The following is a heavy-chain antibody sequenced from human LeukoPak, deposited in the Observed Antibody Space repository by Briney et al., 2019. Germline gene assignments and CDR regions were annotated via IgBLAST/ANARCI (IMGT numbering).Heavy chain of an antibody. Sequence: PGGSLRLSCAASGFTFSSYGMSWVRQAPGKGLEWVSAISGSGGSTYYADSVKGRFTISRDNSKNTVYLQMNSLRAEDTAVYYCARAELLSLDYWGQGTLVTVSS. D-gene: IGHD2-21*02. CDR1: GFTFSSYG. CDR3: ARAELLSLDY. CDR2: ISGSGGST. V-gene: IGHV3-23*01. J-gene: IGHJ4*02.